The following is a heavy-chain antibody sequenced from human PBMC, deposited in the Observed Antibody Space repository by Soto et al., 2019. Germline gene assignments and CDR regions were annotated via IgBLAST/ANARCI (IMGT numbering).Heavy chain of an antibody. CDR1: GGSISSYY. CDR2: IYYSGST. D-gene: IGHD1-26*01. J-gene: IGHJ4*02. CDR3: ARTPPHPSGSREDY. Sequence: QVQLQESGPGLVKPSETLSLTCTVSGGSISSYYWSWIRQPPGKGLEWIGYIYYSGSTNYNPSLKSRVTISVDTSKNQFSLKLSSVTAADTAVYYCARTPPHPSGSREDYWGQGTLVTVSS. V-gene: IGHV4-59*01.